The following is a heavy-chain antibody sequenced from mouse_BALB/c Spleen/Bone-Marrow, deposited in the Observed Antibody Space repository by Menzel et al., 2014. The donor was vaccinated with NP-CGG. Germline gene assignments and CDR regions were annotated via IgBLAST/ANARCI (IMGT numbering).Heavy chain of an antibody. V-gene: IGHV4-1*02. J-gene: IGHJ2*01. Sequence: EVKPMESGGGLVQPGGSLKLSCAASGFDFSRYWMSWVRQAPGKGLEWIGEINPDSSTINYTPSLKDKFIISRDNAKNTLYLRLNKVRSEDTALYYCARPDYYGYLNYWGQGTTLTVSS. CDR1: GFDFSRYW. D-gene: IGHD1-1*01. CDR3: ARPDYYGYLNY. CDR2: INPDSSTI.